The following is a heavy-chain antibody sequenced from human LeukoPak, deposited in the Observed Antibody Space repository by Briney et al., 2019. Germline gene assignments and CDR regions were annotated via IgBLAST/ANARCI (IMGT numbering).Heavy chain of an antibody. J-gene: IGHJ4*02. D-gene: IGHD3-10*01. Sequence: GGSLRLSCAASGFTFSSYAMSWVCQAPGKGLEWVSAISGSGGSTYYADSVKGRFTISRDNSKNTLYLQMNSLRAEDTAVYYCAKDLRLLWFGELLSGPVDYWGQGTLVTVSS. V-gene: IGHV3-23*01. CDR2: ISGSGGST. CDR1: GFTFSSYA. CDR3: AKDLRLLWFGELLSGPVDY.